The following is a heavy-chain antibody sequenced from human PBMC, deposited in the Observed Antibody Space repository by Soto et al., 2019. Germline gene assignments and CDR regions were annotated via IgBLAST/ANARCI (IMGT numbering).Heavy chain of an antibody. J-gene: IGHJ3*02. Sequence: ASVKVSCKVSGYTLTELSMHWVRQAPGKGLEWMGGFDPEDGETIYAQKFQGRVTMTEDTSTDTAYMELSSLRSEDTAVYYCATLFYRRGLDAFDIWGQGTMVTVSS. CDR3: ATLFYRRGLDAFDI. V-gene: IGHV1-24*01. CDR1: GYTLTELS. D-gene: IGHD5-12*01. CDR2: FDPEDGET.